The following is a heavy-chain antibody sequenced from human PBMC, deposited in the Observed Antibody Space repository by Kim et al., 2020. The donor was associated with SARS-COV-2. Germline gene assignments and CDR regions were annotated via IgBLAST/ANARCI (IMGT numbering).Heavy chain of an antibody. CDR3: VGGFSFDY. CDR2: SGYI. J-gene: IGHJ4*02. V-gene: IGHV3-21*01. D-gene: IGHD3-3*01. Sequence: SGYIYYADSVKGRFTISRDNARNSLYLQMNSLRAEDTAVYYCVGGFSFDYWGQGTLVTVSS.